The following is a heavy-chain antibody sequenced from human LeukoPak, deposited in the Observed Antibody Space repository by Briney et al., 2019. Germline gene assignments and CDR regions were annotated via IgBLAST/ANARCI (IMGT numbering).Heavy chain of an antibody. CDR3: ARGGTAGYYDLDF. D-gene: IGHD3-9*01. CDR1: EFTFSSYE. Sequence: QTGGSLRLSCAASEFTFSSYEMNWVRQAPGKGLEWVSYISSSGSTIYYADSVKGRFTISRDNAKNSLYLQMNSLRAEDTAVYYCARGGTAGYYDLDFWGQGTLVTVSS. J-gene: IGHJ4*02. V-gene: IGHV3-48*03. CDR2: ISSSGSTI.